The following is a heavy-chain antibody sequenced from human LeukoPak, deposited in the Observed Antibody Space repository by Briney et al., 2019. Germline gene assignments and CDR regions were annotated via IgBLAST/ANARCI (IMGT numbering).Heavy chain of an antibody. V-gene: IGHV1-2*06. CDR3: ARDIGGATSFDY. CDR1: GYTFTDYY. CDR2: ITPNNGGT. J-gene: IGHJ4*02. D-gene: IGHD1-26*01. Sequence: ASVKVSCKASGYTFTDYYMHWVRQAPGQGFEWMGRITPNNGGTNYAQKFQGRVTMTRDTSISTAYMELSRLRSDGTAVYYCARDIGGATSFDYWGQGALVTVSS.